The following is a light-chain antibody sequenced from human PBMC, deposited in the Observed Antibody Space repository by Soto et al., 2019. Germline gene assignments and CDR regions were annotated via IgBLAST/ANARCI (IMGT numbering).Light chain of an antibody. CDR3: QQYNSYPQT. Sequence: DIQMTQSPSTLSASGGDRVTITCLASQSISSWLAWYQQKPGKAPKLLIYKASSLESGVPSRFSGSGSGTEFTLTIRSLQPDDSATYYCQQYNSYPQTFGQGTKVDIK. V-gene: IGKV1-5*03. CDR2: KAS. J-gene: IGKJ1*01. CDR1: QSISSW.